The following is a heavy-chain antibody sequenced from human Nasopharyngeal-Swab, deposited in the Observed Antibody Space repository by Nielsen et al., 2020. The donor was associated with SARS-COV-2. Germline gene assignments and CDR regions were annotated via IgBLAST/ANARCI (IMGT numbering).Heavy chain of an antibody. CDR1: GFTFDDYA. J-gene: IGHJ4*02. CDR2: ISWDGGST. D-gene: IGHD2-15*01. CDR3: ASVRLGYCSGGSCYSDYY. V-gene: IGHV3-43D*03. Sequence: GGSLRLSCAASGFTFDDYAMHWVRQAPGKGLEWVSLISWDGGSTYYADSVKGRFTISRDNSKNSLYLQMNSLRAEDTAVYYCASVRLGYCSGGSCYSDYYWGQGTLVTVSS.